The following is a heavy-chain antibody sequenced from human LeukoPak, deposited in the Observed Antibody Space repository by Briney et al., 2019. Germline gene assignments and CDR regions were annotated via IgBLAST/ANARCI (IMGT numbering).Heavy chain of an antibody. CDR2: ISGSGGST. CDR3: AKDLRVPNHGYGSGSYYRDY. V-gene: IGHV3-23*01. Sequence: GGSLRLSCAASGFTFSSYAMSWVRQAPGKGLEWVSAISGSGGSTYYADSVKGRFTISRDKSKNTLYLQMNSLRAEDTAVYYCAKDLRVPNHGYGSGSYYRDYWGQGTLVTVSS. CDR1: GFTFSSYA. D-gene: IGHD3-10*01. J-gene: IGHJ4*02.